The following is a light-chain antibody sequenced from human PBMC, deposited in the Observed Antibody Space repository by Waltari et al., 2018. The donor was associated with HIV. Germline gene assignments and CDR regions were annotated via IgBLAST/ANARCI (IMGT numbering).Light chain of an antibody. Sequence: ETVMSQSPATLAVSPGETATLSCTASQGVRSNLAWYQRKPGKTPRLLIHSASTMTTGIPDRFSSSRSKTDFTLTISSLQSEDFAIYYCQQHNDWPPRITFDQGTRLE. CDR1: QGVRSN. J-gene: IGKJ5*01. CDR2: SAS. V-gene: IGKV3-15*01. CDR3: QQHNDWPPRIT.